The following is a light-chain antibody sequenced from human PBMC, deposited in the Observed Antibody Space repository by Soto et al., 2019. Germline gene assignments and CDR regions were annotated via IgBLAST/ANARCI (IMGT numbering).Light chain of an antibody. CDR1: QSVRNNY. CDR3: QQYGSSPRT. J-gene: IGKJ1*01. Sequence: EIVLTQSPGTLSLSPGERATLSCRASQSVRNNYLAWYHQRPGQAPRLLIYAASSRATGIPDRFSGSGSGTDFTLTISRLGPEDFAVFYCQQYGSSPRTFGQGTKVEIK. CDR2: AAS. V-gene: IGKV3-20*01.